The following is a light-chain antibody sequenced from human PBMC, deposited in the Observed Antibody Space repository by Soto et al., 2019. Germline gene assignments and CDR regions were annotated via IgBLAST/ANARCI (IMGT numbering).Light chain of an antibody. CDR3: YSSTSSNTDG. CDR2: EVS. V-gene: IGLV2-18*02. Sequence: QSVLTQPPSVSGSPGQSVTISCSGTSSDVGSYNRVSWYQQASGTAPKVMIYEVSNRPSGVPDRFSGSKSGNTASLTISGLQPEDEADYYCYSSTSSNTDGFGTGTKVTVL. CDR1: SSDVGSYNR. J-gene: IGLJ1*01.